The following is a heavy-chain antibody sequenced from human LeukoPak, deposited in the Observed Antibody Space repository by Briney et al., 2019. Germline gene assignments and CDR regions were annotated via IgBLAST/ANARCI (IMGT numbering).Heavy chain of an antibody. CDR2: VSAYNGNT. Sequence: ASVKVSCKASGYTFTSYGISWVRQAPGQGLEWMGWVSAYNGNTNYAQKLQGRVTMTTDTSTSTAYMELRSLRSDDTAVYYCARAFGGVIAFPFDYWGQGTLVTVSS. CDR3: ARAFGGVIAFPFDY. D-gene: IGHD3-16*02. CDR1: GYTFTSYG. V-gene: IGHV1-18*01. J-gene: IGHJ4*02.